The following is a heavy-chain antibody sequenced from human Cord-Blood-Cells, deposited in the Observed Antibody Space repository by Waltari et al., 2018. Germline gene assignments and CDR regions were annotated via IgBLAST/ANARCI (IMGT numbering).Heavy chain of an antibody. J-gene: IGHJ6*03. CDR3: ATNYDFWSGSIYYYYYMDV. CDR2: IIPIFGTA. Sequence: QVQLVQSGAEVKKPGSSVKVSCKASGGTFSSYAISWVRQAPGQGLEWMGGIIPIFGTANYAQKFQGRVTITADESTSTAYMELSSLRSEDTAVYYCATNYDFWSGSIYYYYYMDVWGKGTTVTVSS. V-gene: IGHV1-69*01. D-gene: IGHD3-3*01. CDR1: GGTFSSYA.